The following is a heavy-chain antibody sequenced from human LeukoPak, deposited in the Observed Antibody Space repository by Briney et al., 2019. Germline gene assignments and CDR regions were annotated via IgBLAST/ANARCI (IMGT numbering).Heavy chain of an antibody. Sequence: PGGSLRLSCAASGFTFSDYYMSWIRQAPGKGLEWVSYISSSGSTIYYADSVKGRFTISRDNAKNSLYLQMNSLRAEDTAVYYCARVLWFGEFDDAFDIWGQGTMVTVSS. D-gene: IGHD3-10*01. V-gene: IGHV3-11*04. CDR1: GFTFSDYY. J-gene: IGHJ3*02. CDR3: ARVLWFGEFDDAFDI. CDR2: ISSSGSTI.